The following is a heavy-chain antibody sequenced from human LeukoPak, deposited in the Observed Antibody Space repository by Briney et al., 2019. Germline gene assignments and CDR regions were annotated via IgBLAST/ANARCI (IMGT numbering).Heavy chain of an antibody. CDR2: IYYSGST. J-gene: IGHJ5*02. CDR3: ASQRGTYDFWSGYWASNWFDP. Sequence: SETLSLTCTVSGGSISSSSYYWGWIRQPPGKGLEWIGYIYYSGSTYYNPSLKSRVTISVDTSKNQFSLKLSSVTAADTAVYYCASQRGTYDFWSGYWASNWFDPWGQGTLVTVSS. V-gene: IGHV4-31*03. CDR1: GGSISSSSYY. D-gene: IGHD3-3*01.